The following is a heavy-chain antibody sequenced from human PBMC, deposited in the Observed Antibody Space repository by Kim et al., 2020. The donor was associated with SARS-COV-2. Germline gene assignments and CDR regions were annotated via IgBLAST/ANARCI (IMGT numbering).Heavy chain of an antibody. J-gene: IGHJ4*02. Sequence: SETLSLTCAVYGGSFSGYYWSWIRQPPGKGLEWIGEINHSGSTNYNPSLKSRVTISVDTSKNQFSLKLSSVTAADTAVYYCAIYYYDSSGYYYVFDYWGQGTLVTVSS. D-gene: IGHD3-22*01. V-gene: IGHV4-34*01. CDR2: INHSGST. CDR3: AIYYYDSSGYYYVFDY. CDR1: GGSFSGYY.